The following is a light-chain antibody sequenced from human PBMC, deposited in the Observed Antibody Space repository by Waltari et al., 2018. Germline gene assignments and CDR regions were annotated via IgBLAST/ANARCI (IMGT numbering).Light chain of an antibody. CDR3: ATWDDIVDGVI. CDR1: MSNTGNYH. V-gene: IGLV1-47*01. Sequence: QSVLTQPPSASESPGQRVTISCSGTMSNTGNYHVSWYQQVPGTKPRLIILLDYQRPSGVPDRFSGSRSGTSASLAISGLRIEDEASYYCATWDDIVDGVIFGGGTKLTVL. CDR2: LDY. J-gene: IGLJ2*01.